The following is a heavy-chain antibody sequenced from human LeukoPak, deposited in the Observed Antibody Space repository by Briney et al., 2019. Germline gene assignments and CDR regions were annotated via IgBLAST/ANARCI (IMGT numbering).Heavy chain of an antibody. CDR3: ARDVSYSSDFNY. CDR1: GFTFSSYS. D-gene: IGHD6-19*01. J-gene: IGHJ4*02. Sequence: GGSLRLSCAASGFTFSSYSVNWFRQAPGKGLEWVSSISSSSSYIFYADSMKGRFTISRDNAKNSLYLQMNSLRAEDTAVYYCARDVSYSSDFNYWGQGTLVTVSS. CDR2: ISSSSSYI. V-gene: IGHV3-21*01.